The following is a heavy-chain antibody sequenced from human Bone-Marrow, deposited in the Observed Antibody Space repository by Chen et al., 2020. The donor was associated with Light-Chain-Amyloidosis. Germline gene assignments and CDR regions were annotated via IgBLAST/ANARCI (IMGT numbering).Heavy chain of an antibody. CDR3: XXXXXYYDFWSGYCCWFDP. CDR2: IYWNDDK. CDR1: GFSLSTSGVG. V-gene: IGHV2-5*01. Sequence: QITLKESGPTXVXXXXXXXXTCTFSGFSLSTSGVGVGWIRQPPGKALEWLALIYWNDDKRYSPSLKSRLTITKDTXXXXXXXXXXXXXXXXXXXXXXXXXXXYYDFWSGYCCWFDPWGQGTLVTVSS. D-gene: IGHD3-3*01. J-gene: IGHJ5*02.